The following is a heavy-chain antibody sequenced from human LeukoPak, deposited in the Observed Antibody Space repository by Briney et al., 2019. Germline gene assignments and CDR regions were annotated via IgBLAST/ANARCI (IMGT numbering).Heavy chain of an antibody. CDR1: GFTVSSNY. V-gene: IGHV3-53*01. CDR3: ASSIAVAGQFDY. Sequence: GGSLRLSCAASGFTVSSNYMSWVRQAPGKGLERVSVIYSGGSTYYADSVKGRFTISRDNSKNTLYLQMNSLRAEDTAVYYCASSIAVAGQFDYWGQGTLVTVSS. CDR2: IYSGGST. J-gene: IGHJ4*02. D-gene: IGHD6-19*01.